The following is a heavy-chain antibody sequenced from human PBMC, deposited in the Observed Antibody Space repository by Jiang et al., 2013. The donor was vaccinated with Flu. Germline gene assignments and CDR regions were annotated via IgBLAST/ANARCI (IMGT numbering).Heavy chain of an antibody. CDR3: AREVINYYGSGKGYFDY. D-gene: IGHD3-10*01. Sequence: QLVESGGGLVKPGGSLRLSCAASGFTFSSYTMTWVRQAPGKGLEWVSSITSSSSYIYYADSVKGRFTISRDNAKNSLFLQMNSLRAEDTAVYYCAREVINYYGSGKGYFDYWGQGTLVTVSS. V-gene: IGHV3-21*01. CDR2: ITSSSSYI. CDR1: GFTFSSYT. J-gene: IGHJ4*02.